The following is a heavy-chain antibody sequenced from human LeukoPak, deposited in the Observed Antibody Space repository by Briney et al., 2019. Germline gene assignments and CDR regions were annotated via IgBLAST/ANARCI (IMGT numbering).Heavy chain of an antibody. CDR2: IYTSGST. CDR3: ARLTWIRTLDY. D-gene: IGHD5-12*01. Sequence: SETLSLTCTVSGDSISNFYWSWIRQPAGKGLEWIGRIYTSGSTNYNPSLKSRVTMSVDTSKNQFSLKLSSVTAADTAVYYCARLTWIRTLDYWGQGILVTVSS. V-gene: IGHV4-4*07. CDR1: GDSISNFY. J-gene: IGHJ4*02.